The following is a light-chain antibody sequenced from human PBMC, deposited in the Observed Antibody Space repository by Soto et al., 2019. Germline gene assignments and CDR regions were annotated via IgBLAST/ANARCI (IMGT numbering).Light chain of an antibody. Sequence: SYELTQPPSVSVSPGQTASITCSGDKLGDRYACWYQQKPGQSPVLVIYQDNKRPSGFPERFSGSNSGNTATLTISGTQAMDEADYYCQAWDSSTAAFGGGTKLTVL. CDR1: KLGDRY. CDR3: QAWDSSTAA. CDR2: QDN. V-gene: IGLV3-1*01. J-gene: IGLJ2*01.